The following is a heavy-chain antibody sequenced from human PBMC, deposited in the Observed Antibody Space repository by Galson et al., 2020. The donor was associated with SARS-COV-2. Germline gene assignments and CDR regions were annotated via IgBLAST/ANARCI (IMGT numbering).Heavy chain of an antibody. CDR1: GFTVNSYV. D-gene: IGHD1-26*01. CDR2: ISTDGSNK. J-gene: IGHJ3*02. Sequence: GESLKISCAASGFTVNSYVMHWVRQAPGKGLEWVAVISTDGSNKYYADFVKGRFSISRDNSKNTLYLQMNSLRAEDTAVYYCAKAVSAWDLLHPSDIWGQGTMVTVSS. V-gene: IGHV3-30*18. CDR3: AKAVSAWDLLHPSDI.